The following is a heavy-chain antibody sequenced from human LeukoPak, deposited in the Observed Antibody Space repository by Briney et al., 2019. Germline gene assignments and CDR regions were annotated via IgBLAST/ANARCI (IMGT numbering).Heavy chain of an antibody. V-gene: IGHV3-20*04. CDR1: GFTFNNYG. CDR3: ARLRNYDSSGYYFEIDY. CDR2: INWNAVRV. J-gene: IGHJ4*02. D-gene: IGHD3-22*01. Sequence: GGSLRLSCTASGFTFNNYGMSWVRPAPGKGLEWVSGINWNAVRVGYADSVKGRFTISRDNAKNSLYLQMNSLRAEDTAFYYCARLRNYDSSGYYFEIDYWGQGTLVTVSS.